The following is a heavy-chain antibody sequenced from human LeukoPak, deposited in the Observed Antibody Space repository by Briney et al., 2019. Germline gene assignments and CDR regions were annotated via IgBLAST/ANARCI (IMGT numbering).Heavy chain of an antibody. CDR1: GDSVPPTSAA. Sequence: SQTLSLTCAMSGDSVPPTSAAWNWFRQSPSRGLEWLGKTYYRSEWYTDYATSVRGRVSIKPGTTNNQCSLQLDSVTPEDTAVYYCARDLTAMTDTFFASWGQGILVTVSS. D-gene: IGHD5-18*01. CDR3: ARDLTAMTDTFFAS. J-gene: IGHJ4*02. V-gene: IGHV6-1*01. CDR2: TYYRSEWYT.